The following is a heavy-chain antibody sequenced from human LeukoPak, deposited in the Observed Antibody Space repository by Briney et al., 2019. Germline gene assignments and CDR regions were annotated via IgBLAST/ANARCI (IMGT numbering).Heavy chain of an antibody. D-gene: IGHD3-16*02. J-gene: IGHJ4*02. V-gene: IGHV1-18*01. CDR1: GYTFTSYG. CDR2: ISAYNGNT. Sequence: ASVKVSCKASGYTFTSYGISWVRQAPGQGLEWMGWISAYNGNTNYAQKLQGRVTMTTDTSTSTAYMELRSLRSDDTAVYYRARDITFGGVIVIGYWGQGTLVTVSS. CDR3: ARDITFGGVIVIGY.